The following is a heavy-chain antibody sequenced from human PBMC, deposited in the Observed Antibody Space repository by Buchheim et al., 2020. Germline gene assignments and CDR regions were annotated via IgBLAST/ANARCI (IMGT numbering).Heavy chain of an antibody. D-gene: IGHD3-22*01. CDR2: ISSSSSYI. Sequence: EVQLVESGGGLVKPGGSLRLSCAASGFTFSSYGMNWVRQAPGKGLEWVSSISSSSSYIYYADSVKGRFTISRHNAKNSLSTQMNSLRAEDTAVYYCARGISSGYYYDWDYWGQGTL. CDR3: ARGISSGYYYDWDY. J-gene: IGHJ4*02. CDR1: GFTFSSYG. V-gene: IGHV3-21*01.